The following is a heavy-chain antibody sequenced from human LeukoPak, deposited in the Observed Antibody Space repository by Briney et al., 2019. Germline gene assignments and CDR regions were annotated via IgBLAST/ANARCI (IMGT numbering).Heavy chain of an antibody. CDR2: INPSGGST. CDR3: ARDYGD. Sequence: GASVTVSCKASGYTFTNYHINWVRQAPGQGLEWMGIINPSGGSTSYAQKFQGRVTMTRDTSTSTVYMELSSLRSEDTAVYYCARDYGDWGQGTLVTVSS. D-gene: IGHD4-17*01. CDR1: GYTFTNYH. V-gene: IGHV1-46*01. J-gene: IGHJ4*02.